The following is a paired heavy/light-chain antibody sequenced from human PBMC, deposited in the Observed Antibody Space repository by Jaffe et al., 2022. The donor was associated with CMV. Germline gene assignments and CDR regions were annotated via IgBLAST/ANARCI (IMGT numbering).Heavy chain of an antibody. V-gene: IGHV3-7*01. J-gene: IGHJ4*02. D-gene: IGHD6-19*01. Sequence: EVQLVESGGGLVQPGGSLRLSCAASGFTFSNYWMSWVRRAPGKGLEWVANIKQDGSEKYYVESVRGRFTISRDNTNNSLFLRMNSLRAEDTAFYYCVPNPAIGMAHDWGQGTLVTVSS. CDR1: GFTFSNYW. CDR2: IKQDGSEK. CDR3: VPNPAIGMAHD.
Light chain of an antibody. CDR1: QSVRRSF. V-gene: IGKV3-20*01. Sequence: EIVLTQSPGTLSLSPGERATLSCRASQSVRRSFLAWYQQKPGQAPRLLIYGASNRASGIPDRFSGSGSGTDFTLTINRLEPEDFAVYYCQQYDSAPDTFGQGTNLEIK. CDR3: QQYDSAPDT. J-gene: IGKJ2*01. CDR2: GAS.